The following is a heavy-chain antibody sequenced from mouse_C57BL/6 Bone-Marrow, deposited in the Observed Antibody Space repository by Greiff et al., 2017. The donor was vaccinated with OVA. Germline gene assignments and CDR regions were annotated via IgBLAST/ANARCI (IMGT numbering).Heavy chain of an antibody. V-gene: IGHV1-54*01. CDR3: AREGYGSYWYFDV. CDR2: INPGSGGT. CDR1: GYAFTNYL. J-gene: IGHJ1*03. Sequence: VQLQESGAELVRPGTSVKVSCKASGYAFTNYLIEWVKQRPGQGLEWIGVINPGSGGTNYNEKFKGKATLTADKSSSTAYMQLSSLTSEDSAVYFCAREGYGSYWYFDVWGTGTTVTVSS. D-gene: IGHD1-1*01.